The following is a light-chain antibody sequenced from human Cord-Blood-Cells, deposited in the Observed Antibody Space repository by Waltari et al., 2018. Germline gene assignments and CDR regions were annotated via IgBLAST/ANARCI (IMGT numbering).Light chain of an antibody. CDR1: QSVTGD. V-gene: IGKV3-15*01. J-gene: IGKJ5*01. CDR2: GAS. Sequence: EIVMTHSPSTLSVSPRGRATSSCRAGQSVTGDLAWYQQKPGQAPRVLIYGASTRATGSTARFSGSGSGTECTLTISSLQYEDFAVYSCQQYNNWAPITFGQGTRVEIK. CDR3: QQYNNWAPIT.